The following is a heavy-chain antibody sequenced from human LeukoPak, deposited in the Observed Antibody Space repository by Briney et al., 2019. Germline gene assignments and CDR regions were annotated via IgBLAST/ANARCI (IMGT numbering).Heavy chain of an antibody. D-gene: IGHD1-26*01. CDR1: GFIFSDYS. J-gene: IGHJ4*02. CDR3: VRDLGGRSGH. V-gene: IGHV3-48*04. CDR2: ISSSSNTI. Sequence: GGSLRLSCAASGFIFSDYSMNWVRQAPGKGLEWISYISSSSNTIYYADSVKGRSTIFRDNAKNTLYLQMNSLRAEDTAVYYCVRDLGGRSGHWGQGTLVTVSS.